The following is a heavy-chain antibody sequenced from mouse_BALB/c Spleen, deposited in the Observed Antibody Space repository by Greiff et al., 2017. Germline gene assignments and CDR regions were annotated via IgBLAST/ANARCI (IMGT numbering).Heavy chain of an antibody. D-gene: IGHD2-14*01. CDR3: ARTNYRYDGGAMDY. V-gene: IGHV2-2*02. CDR2: IWSGGST. Sequence: VKLQQSGPGLVQPSQSLSITCTVSGFSLTSYGVHWVRQSPGKGLEWLGVIWSGGSTDYNAAFISRLSISKDNSKSQVFFKMNSLQANDTAIYYCARTNYRYDGGAMDYWGQGTSVTVSS. CDR1: GFSLTSYG. J-gene: IGHJ4*01.